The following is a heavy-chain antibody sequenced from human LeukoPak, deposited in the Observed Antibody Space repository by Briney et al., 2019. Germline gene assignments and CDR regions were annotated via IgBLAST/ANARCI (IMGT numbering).Heavy chain of an antibody. Sequence: GALRLSCAASGFTFSNYAMHWVRQAPGKGLGWLAVITSDGINQHYADSVRGRLTISRDNSIKTLFLQMNSLGTDDTAVYYCARDGPYFGDYPYYFDYWGQGTLVTVSS. D-gene: IGHD4-17*01. CDR3: ARDGPYFGDYPYYFDY. J-gene: IGHJ4*02. CDR1: GFTFSNYA. CDR2: ITSDGINQ. V-gene: IGHV3-30*04.